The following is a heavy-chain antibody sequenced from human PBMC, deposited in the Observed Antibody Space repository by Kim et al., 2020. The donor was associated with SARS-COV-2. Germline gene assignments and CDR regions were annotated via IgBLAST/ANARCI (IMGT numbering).Heavy chain of an antibody. V-gene: IGHV1-18*01. CDR1: GYTFTSYG. CDR2: ISAYNGNT. Sequence: ASVKVSCKASGYTFTSYGISWVRQAPRQGLEWMGWISAYNGNTNYAQKLQGRATMTTDTSTSTASMELRSLRSDDTAVYYCARVLTYYDSSGYPRQSGEYFQHWGQGTLGTVSS. D-gene: IGHD3-22*01. J-gene: IGHJ1*01. CDR3: ARVLTYYDSSGYPRQSGEYFQH.